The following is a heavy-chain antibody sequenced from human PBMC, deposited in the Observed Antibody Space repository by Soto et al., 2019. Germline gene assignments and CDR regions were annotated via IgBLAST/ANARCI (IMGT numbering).Heavy chain of an antibody. CDR1: GGSFSGYY. CDR3: ARDKITGLFDY. D-gene: IGHD2-8*02. CDR2: INLSGST. V-gene: IGHV4-34*01. Sequence: QVQLQQWGAGLLKPSETLSLTCAVYGGSFSGYYXTWIRHPPWTWLEWIGEINLSGSTNYNPSLKSRVTISVDTSKNQFSLKLTSVTAADTAVYYCARDKITGLFDYWGQGTLVTVSS. J-gene: IGHJ4*02.